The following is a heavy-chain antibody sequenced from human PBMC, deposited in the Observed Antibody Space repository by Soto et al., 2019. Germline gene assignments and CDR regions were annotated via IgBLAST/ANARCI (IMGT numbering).Heavy chain of an antibody. Sequence: SETLSLTCAVSGGSISSGGYSCNWIRQPPGKGLEWIGYIYHSGSTYYNPSLKSRVTISVDRSKNQFSLKLSSVTAADTAVYYCARSHYDILTGYYDPFDYWGQGTLVTVSS. D-gene: IGHD3-9*01. CDR3: ARSHYDILTGYYDPFDY. CDR1: GGSISSGGYS. V-gene: IGHV4-30-2*01. CDR2: IYHSGST. J-gene: IGHJ4*02.